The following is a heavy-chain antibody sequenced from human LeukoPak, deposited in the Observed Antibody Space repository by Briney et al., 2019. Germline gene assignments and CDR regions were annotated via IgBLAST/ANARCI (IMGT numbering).Heavy chain of an antibody. V-gene: IGHV3-23*01. Sequence: GGSLRLSCAASGFTFSNYVMSWVRQAPGKGLEWVSAIGDSAYNTYYADSVKGRFTISRDNSKNTLYLQVNSLRAEDTAVYYCAKRNMNSGCLHYWGQGTLVTVSS. J-gene: IGHJ4*02. CDR3: AKRNMNSGCLHY. CDR2: IGDSAYNT. D-gene: IGHD6-19*01. CDR1: GFTFSNYV.